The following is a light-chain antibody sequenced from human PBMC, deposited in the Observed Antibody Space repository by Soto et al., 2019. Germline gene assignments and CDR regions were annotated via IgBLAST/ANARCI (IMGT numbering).Light chain of an antibody. J-gene: IGKJ1*01. CDR2: NIT. V-gene: IGKV2-24*01. Sequence: DIVMTQTPLAAHVTVGQPASISCRSSQSLRHSDGSTYLNWLQQRPGQPPRLLIYNITNRFSGVPDRFSGSGAGTDFTLEIGRVEAEDVGVYYGMQGTQFPRTFGQGTKVDIK. CDR3: MQGTQFPRT. CDR1: QSLRHSDGSTY.